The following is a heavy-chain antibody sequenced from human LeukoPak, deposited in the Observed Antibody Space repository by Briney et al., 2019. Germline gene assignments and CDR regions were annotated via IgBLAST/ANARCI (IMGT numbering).Heavy chain of an antibody. CDR1: GGSVSSASNY. CDR2: MDFSGST. D-gene: IGHD2-15*01. J-gene: IGHJ4*02. CDR3: ARNPGYCSGGSCGNFDY. V-gene: IGHV4-61*01. Sequence: SETLSLTCTVSGGSVSSASNYWSWIRQPPGKGLEWIGYMDFSGSTSYNPSLKSRVTISADTSKNQFSLKLSSVTAADTAVYYCARNPGYCSGGSCGNFDYWGQGTLVTVSS.